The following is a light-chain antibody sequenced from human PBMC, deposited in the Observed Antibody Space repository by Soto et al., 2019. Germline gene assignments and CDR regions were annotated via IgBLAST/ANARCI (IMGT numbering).Light chain of an antibody. Sequence: QSALTQPASVSGSPGQSITISCTGTSSDVGAYNLVSWYQQHPGRAPKLFIFDVSDRPSGVSTRFSGSKSGNTASLTISGLQAEDEAFYYCSSYTNTSTLMFGGGTNLTVL. CDR3: SSYTNTSTLM. CDR2: DVS. CDR1: SSDVGAYNL. V-gene: IGLV2-14*02. J-gene: IGLJ3*02.